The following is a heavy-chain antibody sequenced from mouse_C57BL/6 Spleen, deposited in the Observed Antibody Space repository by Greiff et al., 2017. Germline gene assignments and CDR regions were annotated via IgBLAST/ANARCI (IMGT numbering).Heavy chain of an antibody. CDR2: IRLKSDNYAT. CDR3: TAYYDYAWFAY. D-gene: IGHD2-4*01. V-gene: IGHV6-3*01. J-gene: IGHJ3*01. CDR1: GFTFSNYW. Sequence: VKLVESGGGLVQPGGSMKLSCVASGFTFSNYWMNWVRQSPEKGLEWVAQIRLKSDNYATHYAESVKGRFTISRDDSKRSVYLQMNNLRAEDTGIYYCTAYYDYAWFAYWGQGTLVTVSA.